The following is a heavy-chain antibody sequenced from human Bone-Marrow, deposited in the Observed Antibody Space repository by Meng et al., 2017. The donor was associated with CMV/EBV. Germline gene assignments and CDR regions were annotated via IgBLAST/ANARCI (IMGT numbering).Heavy chain of an antibody. D-gene: IGHD6-13*01. Sequence: ASVKVSCKASGYTFTSYDINWVRQATGQGLEWMGWMNPNSGNTGYAQKFQGRVTMTRNTSISTAYMELSSLRSEDTAVYYCAITREDSSSWLYYYYGMDVWGQGHTVTGSS. V-gene: IGHV1-8*01. CDR1: GYTFTSYD. J-gene: IGHJ6*01. CDR3: AITREDSSSWLYYYYGMDV. CDR2: MNPNSGNT.